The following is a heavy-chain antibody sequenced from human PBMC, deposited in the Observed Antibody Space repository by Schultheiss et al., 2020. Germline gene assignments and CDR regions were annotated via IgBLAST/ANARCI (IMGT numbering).Heavy chain of an antibody. D-gene: IGHD3-22*01. V-gene: IGHV2-26*01. J-gene: IGHJ3*02. CDR1: GFSLSNARMG. CDR2: IFSNDEK. Sequence: SGPTLVKPTQTLTLTCTFSGFSLSNARMGVSWICQPPGKALEWLAHIFSNDEKSYSTSLKSRLTISKDTSKSQVVLTMTNMDPVDTATYYCARIPLYYDSSGYHDGGDAFDIWGQGTMVTVSS. CDR3: ARIPLYYDSSGYHDGGDAFDI.